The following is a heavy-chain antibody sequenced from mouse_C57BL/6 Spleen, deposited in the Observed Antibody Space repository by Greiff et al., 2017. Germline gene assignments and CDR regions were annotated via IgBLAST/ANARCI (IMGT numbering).Heavy chain of an antibody. CDR3: ARVLTGPYYAMDY. D-gene: IGHD4-1*01. CDR2: ISDGGSYT. J-gene: IGHJ4*01. V-gene: IGHV5-4*01. Sequence: EVQLVESGGGLVKPGGSLKLSCAASGFTFSSYAMSWVRQTPEKRLEWVATISDGGSYTYYPDNVKGRFTISRDNAKNNRYLQMSHLKSEDTAMYYCARVLTGPYYAMDYWGQGTSVTVSS. CDR1: GFTFSSYA.